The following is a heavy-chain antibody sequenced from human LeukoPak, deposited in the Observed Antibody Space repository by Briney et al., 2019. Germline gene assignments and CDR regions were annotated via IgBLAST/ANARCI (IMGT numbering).Heavy chain of an antibody. CDR3: ARLGPYHYFDY. J-gene: IGHJ4*02. V-gene: IGHV4-39*01. CDR2: IYYSGST. CDR1: GGSISSSSYY. Sequence: SETLSLTCTVSGGSISSSSYYWGWIRQPPGKGLEWIGSIYYSGSTYYNPSLKSRVTISVDTSKNQFSLKLSSVTAADTAVYYCARLGPYHYFDYWGQGTLVTVSS.